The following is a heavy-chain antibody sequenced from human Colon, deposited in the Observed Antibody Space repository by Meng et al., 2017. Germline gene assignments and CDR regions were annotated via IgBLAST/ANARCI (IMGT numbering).Heavy chain of an antibody. CDR3: AREQLSVGLSWFGH. Sequence: GESLKISCAASGFTFSDYSMDWVRQAPGKGLEWVASISSSSSFTFYADSVKGRVTISRDNAKNSLYLQMSSLRADDTAVYYCAREQLSVGLSWFGHWGQGTTVTVAS. CDR2: ISSSSSFT. D-gene: IGHD3/OR15-3a*01. J-gene: IGHJ6*02. CDR1: GFTFSDYS. V-gene: IGHV3-21*01.